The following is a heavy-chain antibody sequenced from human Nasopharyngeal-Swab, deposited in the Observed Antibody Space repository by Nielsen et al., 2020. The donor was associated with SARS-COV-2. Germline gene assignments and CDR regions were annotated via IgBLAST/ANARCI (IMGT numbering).Heavy chain of an antibody. V-gene: IGHV3-9*01. Sequence: SLKISCAASGFTFDDYAMHWVLQAPGKGLGWVSGISWNSGSIGYADSVKGRFTISRDNAKNSLYLQMNSLRAEDTALYYCAKDMGWTVTTYDAFDIWGQGTMVTVSS. CDR3: AKDMGWTVTTYDAFDI. CDR2: ISWNSGSI. J-gene: IGHJ3*02. D-gene: IGHD4-17*01. CDR1: GFTFDDYA.